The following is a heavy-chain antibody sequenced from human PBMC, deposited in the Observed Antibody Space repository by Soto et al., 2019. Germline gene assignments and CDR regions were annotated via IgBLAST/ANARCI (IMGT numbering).Heavy chain of an antibody. Sequence: DVQWVESGGGVVQPAGSLRLSCAASGLSFNIYWMHWVRQVPGKGLVWLARINSDGSHTIYVDSVKGRFTISRDNAKNTVFLQMDSLRDEDTGVYYCAGGMACVDVCGQGTTVSVSS. CDR3: AGGMACVDV. J-gene: IGHJ6*02. V-gene: IGHV3-74*02. CDR1: GLSFNIYW. CDR2: INSDGSHT.